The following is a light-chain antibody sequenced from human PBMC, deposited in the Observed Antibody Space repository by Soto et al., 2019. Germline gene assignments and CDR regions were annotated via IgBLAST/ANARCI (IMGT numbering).Light chain of an antibody. CDR1: QGINSH. Sequence: DIQMTQSPSAMSASVGDRVTITCRASQGINSHLAWFQLKPGKVPKRLIYAASSLQSGVPSRFSGSRSGTEFTLTISSPQPEDFATYYLLQHESYPLTFGGGTKVEIK. J-gene: IGKJ4*01. CDR3: LQHESYPLT. V-gene: IGKV1-17*03. CDR2: AAS.